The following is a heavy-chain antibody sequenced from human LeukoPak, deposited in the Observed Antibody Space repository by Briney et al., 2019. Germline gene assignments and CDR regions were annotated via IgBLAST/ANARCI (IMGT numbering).Heavy chain of an antibody. J-gene: IGHJ4*02. CDR3: ERQYDYIWGSFY. D-gene: IGHD3-16*01. CDR2: IYFSGST. Sequence: PSETLALTCTVSGGSIYSSSYYWGWIRQPPGQGLEWIGSIYFSGSTYYNPSLKSRVTISVDTSKTQFSLKLSSVTAADTAVYFCERQYDYIWGSFYWGQGTLVTVSS. CDR1: GGSIYSSSYY. V-gene: IGHV4-39*01.